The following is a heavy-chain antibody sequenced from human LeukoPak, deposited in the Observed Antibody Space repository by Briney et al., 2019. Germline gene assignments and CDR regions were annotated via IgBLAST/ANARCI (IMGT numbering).Heavy chain of an antibody. CDR1: GGSISSYY. CDR2: VYTSGST. CDR3: AREGEGEYSSSSGVDY. D-gene: IGHD6-6*01. Sequence: ETLSLTCTVSGGSISSYYWSWIRQPAGKGLEWIGRVYTSGSTNYNPSLKSRVTMSVDTSKNQFSLKLSSVTAADTAVYYCAREGEGEYSSSSGVDYWGQGTLVTVSS. V-gene: IGHV4-4*07. J-gene: IGHJ4*02.